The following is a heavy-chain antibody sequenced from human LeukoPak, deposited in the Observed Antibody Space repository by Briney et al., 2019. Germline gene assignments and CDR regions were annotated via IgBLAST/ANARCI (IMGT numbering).Heavy chain of an antibody. CDR3: ARAPDQKHPWFGELGVYMDV. CDR2: IIPIFGTA. CDR1: GGTFSSYA. V-gene: IGHV1-69*01. Sequence: ASVKVSCKASGGTFSSYAISWVRQAPGQGLEWMGGIIPIFGTANYAQKFQGRVTIIADESTSTAYMELSSLRSEDTAVYYCARAPDQKHPWFGELGVYMDVWGKGTTVTISS. D-gene: IGHD3-10*01. J-gene: IGHJ6*03.